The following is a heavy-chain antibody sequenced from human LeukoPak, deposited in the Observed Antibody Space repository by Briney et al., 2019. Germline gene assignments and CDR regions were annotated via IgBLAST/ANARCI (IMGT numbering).Heavy chain of an antibody. V-gene: IGHV1-2*04. J-gene: IGHJ4*02. CDR3: ARARSGYSYGYGAGNDFDY. CDR1: GYTFTGYY. CDR2: INPNSGGT. Sequence: GASVKVSCTASGYTFTGYYMHWVRQAPGQGLEWMGWINPNSGGTNYAQKFQGWVTMTRDTSISTAYMELSRLRSDDTAVYYCARARSGYSYGYGAGNDFDYWGQGTLVTVSS. D-gene: IGHD5-18*01.